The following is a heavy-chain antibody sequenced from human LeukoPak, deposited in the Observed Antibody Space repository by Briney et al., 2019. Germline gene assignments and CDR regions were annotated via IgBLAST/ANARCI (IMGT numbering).Heavy chain of an antibody. CDR3: ARHFTAISSWTDY. CDR2: ISPGDSDT. V-gene: IGHV5-51*01. Sequence: PGESLKISCKGSGYSFTNYWIGWVRQMPGKGLEWMGIISPGDSDTRYSPSFQGQVTSSADKSISTAYLQWSSLQASDTAMYYCARHFTAISSWTDYWGQGTLVTVSS. J-gene: IGHJ4*02. D-gene: IGHD6-13*01. CDR1: GYSFTNYW.